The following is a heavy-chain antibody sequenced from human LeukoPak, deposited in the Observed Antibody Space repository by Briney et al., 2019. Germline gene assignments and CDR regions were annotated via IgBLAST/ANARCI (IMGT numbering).Heavy chain of an antibody. J-gene: IGHJ4*02. CDR1: GGSVSRGGYY. V-gene: IGHV4-31*03. D-gene: IGHD1-26*01. Sequence: ASETLSLTCTVSGGSVSRGGYYWNWIRQHPGKGLEWIGFTSYSEGTYYNPSLMSRITISVDRSQNQFSLEMRDVTAADTAVYFCATADWESFYFDSWGQGALVAVSS. CDR3: ATADWESFYFDS. CDR2: TSYSEGT.